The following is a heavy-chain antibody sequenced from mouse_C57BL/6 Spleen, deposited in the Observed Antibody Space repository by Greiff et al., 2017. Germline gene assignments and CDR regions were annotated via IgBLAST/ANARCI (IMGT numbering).Heavy chain of an antibody. J-gene: IGHJ2*01. CDR3: ARGYGSKEYYVDY. V-gene: IGHV1-52*01. D-gene: IGHD1-1*01. Sequence: QVQLKQPGAELVRPGSSVKLSCKASGYTFTSYWMHWVKQRPIQGLEWIGNIDPSDSETHYNQKFKDKATLTVDKSSSTAYMQLSSLTSEDSAVYYCARGYGSKEYYVDYWGQGTTLTVSS. CDR1: GYTFTSYW. CDR2: IDPSDSET.